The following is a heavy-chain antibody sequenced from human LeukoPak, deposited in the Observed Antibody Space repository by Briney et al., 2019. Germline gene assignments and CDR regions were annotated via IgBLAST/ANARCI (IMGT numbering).Heavy chain of an antibody. Sequence: ASVKVSCKASGYTFTSYYMHWVRQAPGQGLEWMGIINPSGGSTSYAQKFQGRVTMTRDMSTSTVYMELSSLRSEDTAVYYCARDSSVVTFDYWGQGTLVTVSS. CDR3: ARDSSVVTFDY. CDR1: GYTFTSYY. V-gene: IGHV1-46*01. D-gene: IGHD4-23*01. CDR2: INPSGGST. J-gene: IGHJ4*02.